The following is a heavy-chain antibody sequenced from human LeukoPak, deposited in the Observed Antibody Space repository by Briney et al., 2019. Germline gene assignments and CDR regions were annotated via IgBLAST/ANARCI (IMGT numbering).Heavy chain of an antibody. CDR1: GFTFSSYA. D-gene: IGHD4-17*01. J-gene: IGHJ2*01. Sequence: GGSLRLSCAASGFTFSSYAMSWVRQAPGKGLEWVSAISGSGGSTYYADSVKGRFTISRDNSKNTLYLQMNSLRDEDTCVYYCAKALGDASGDYGSHWYFDLWGRGPLVTVSS. V-gene: IGHV3-23*01. CDR3: AKALGDASGDYGSHWYFDL. CDR2: ISGSGGST.